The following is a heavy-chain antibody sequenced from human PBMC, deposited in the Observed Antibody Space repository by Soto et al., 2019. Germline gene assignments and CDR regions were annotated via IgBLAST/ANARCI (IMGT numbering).Heavy chain of an antibody. J-gene: IGHJ4*02. D-gene: IGHD2-15*01. CDR1: GFTFSSYW. V-gene: IGHV3-74*01. Sequence: EVQLVESGVGLVQPGGSLRLSCAASGFTFSSYWMHWVRQAPGKGLEWVSRINSDGSSTSYADSVKGRCTISRDNAKNTLYPQMNSLRAEDTTVYYCVRTSLVVAAATREDYWGQGTLVTVSS. CDR3: VRTSLVVAAATREDY. CDR2: INSDGSST.